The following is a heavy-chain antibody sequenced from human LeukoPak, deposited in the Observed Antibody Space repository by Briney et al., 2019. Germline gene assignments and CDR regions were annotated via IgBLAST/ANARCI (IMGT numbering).Heavy chain of an antibody. D-gene: IGHD6-6*01. CDR3: ARDGPRIAALGKDFDY. CDR1: GYTFTSYY. V-gene: IGHV1-46*01. J-gene: IGHJ4*02. Sequence: GASVKVSCKASGYTFTSYYMHWVRQAPGQGLEWMGIINPSGGSTSYAQKFQGRVTMTRDTSTSTVYMELSSPRSEDTAVYYCARDGPRIAALGKDFDYWGQGTLVTVSS. CDR2: INPSGGST.